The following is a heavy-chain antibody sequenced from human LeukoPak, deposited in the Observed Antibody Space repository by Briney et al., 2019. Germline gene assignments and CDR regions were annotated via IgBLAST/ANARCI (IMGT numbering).Heavy chain of an antibody. Sequence: SVTVSCKASGGTFSSYAISWVRQAPGQGLEWMGGIIPIFGTANYAQKFQGRVTITTDESTSTAYMELSSLRSEDTAVYYCATDLDREYQLLSGFDYWGQGTLVTVSS. CDR2: IIPIFGTA. J-gene: IGHJ4*02. CDR3: ATDLDREYQLLSGFDY. CDR1: GGTFSSYA. D-gene: IGHD2-2*01. V-gene: IGHV1-69*05.